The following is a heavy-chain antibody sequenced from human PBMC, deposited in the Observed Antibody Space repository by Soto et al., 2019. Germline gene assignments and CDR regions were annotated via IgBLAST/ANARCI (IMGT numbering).Heavy chain of an antibody. CDR3: ASTYSRLTGFDP. D-gene: IGHD6-13*01. J-gene: IGHJ5*02. CDR1: GYSLSEFS. V-gene: IGHV1-24*01. CDR2: FDPEDSNT. Sequence: ASVKVSCKVTGYSLSEFSMHWVRQAPGKGLEWMGGFDPEDSNTNYAQKLQGRVTMTTDTSTSTAYMELRSLRSDDTAVYYCASTYSRLTGFDPWGQGTLVTVSS.